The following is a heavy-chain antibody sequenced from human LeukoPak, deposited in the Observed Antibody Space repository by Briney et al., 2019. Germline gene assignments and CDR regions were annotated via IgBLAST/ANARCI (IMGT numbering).Heavy chain of an antibody. Sequence: GASVKVSCKASGYTFTGYYMHWVRQAPGQGLKWMGGIIPIFGTANYAQKFQGRVTITADESTSTAYMELSSLRSEDTAVYYCARDLPRFLEWLPRYYYYYYMDVWGKGTTVTVSS. D-gene: IGHD3-3*01. J-gene: IGHJ6*03. CDR2: IIPIFGTA. V-gene: IGHV1-69*13. CDR1: GYTFTGYY. CDR3: ARDLPRFLEWLPRYYYYYYMDV.